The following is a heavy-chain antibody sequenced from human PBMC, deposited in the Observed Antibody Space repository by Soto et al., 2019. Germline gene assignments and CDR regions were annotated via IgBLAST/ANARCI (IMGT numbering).Heavy chain of an antibody. V-gene: IGHV1-18*01. D-gene: IGHD2-8*01. J-gene: IGHJ6*03. CDR3: ARSPRDCTNGVCYTSFYYYYMDV. Sequence: ASVKVSCKASGYTFTSYGISWVRQAPGQGLEWMGWISAYNGNTNYAQKLQGRVTMTTDTSTSTAYMELRSLRSDDTAVYYCARSPRDCTNGVCYTSFYYYYMDVWGKGTTVTVSS. CDR2: ISAYNGNT. CDR1: GYTFTSYG.